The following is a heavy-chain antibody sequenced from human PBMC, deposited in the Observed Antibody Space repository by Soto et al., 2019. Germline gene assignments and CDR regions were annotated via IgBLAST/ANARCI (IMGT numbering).Heavy chain of an antibody. CDR1: GGSFSGYY. J-gene: IGHJ4*02. CDR2: INPSGTT. D-gene: IGHD4-17*01. V-gene: IGHV4-34*01. Sequence: QVQLQQWGAGPLKPAETLSLTCAVYGGSFSGYYWSWIRKPPGKGLEWIGEINPSGTTHYTPSLKSRATMSGDTPKNQFSLKMTSVTAADTDVYYCARSRDGGAASWGQGTLVTVSS. CDR3: ARSRDGGAAS.